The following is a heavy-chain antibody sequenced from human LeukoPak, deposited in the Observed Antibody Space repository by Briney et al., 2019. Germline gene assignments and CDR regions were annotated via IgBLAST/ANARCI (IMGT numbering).Heavy chain of an antibody. V-gene: IGHV3-15*07. CDR2: IRSNAYGGAT. J-gene: IGHJ4*02. Sequence: GGSLRFSCAASGLNFNNAWMNWVRQAPGKGLEWVGRIRSNAYGGATESAAPVTGRFTISRDDSENTLYLQMNSLKIEDTAVYYCTRGSNRDDSSDFDCWGQGTLVTVSS. CDR1: GLNFNNAW. D-gene: IGHD3-22*01. CDR3: TRGSNRDDSSDFDC.